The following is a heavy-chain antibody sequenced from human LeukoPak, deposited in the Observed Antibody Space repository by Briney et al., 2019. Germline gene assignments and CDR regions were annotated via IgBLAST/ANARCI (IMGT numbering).Heavy chain of an antibody. CDR3: ARVLDMVRGVMFSAGGADWFDP. Sequence: PSQTLSLTCTVSGGSINDGGYSWTWIRQPPGKGLEWVGNIFPGGTTYYNPSLKSRVTISVDTSKNQFSLKLSSVTAADTAVYYCARVLDMVRGVMFSAGGADWFDPWGQGTLVTVSS. CDR1: GGSINDGGYS. J-gene: IGHJ5*02. D-gene: IGHD3-10*01. CDR2: IFPGGTT. V-gene: IGHV4-30-2*01.